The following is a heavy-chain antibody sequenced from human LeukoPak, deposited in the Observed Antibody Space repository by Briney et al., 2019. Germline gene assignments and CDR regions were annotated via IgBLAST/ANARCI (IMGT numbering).Heavy chain of an antibody. Sequence: PSETLSLTCAVYGGSFSGYYWSWIRQPPGKGLEWIGEINHSGSTNYNPSLKSRVTISVDTSKNQFSLKLSSVTAADTAVYYCARRLDRAAAGLDNWFDPWGQGTLVTVSS. J-gene: IGHJ5*02. D-gene: IGHD6-13*01. CDR1: GGSFSGYY. CDR2: INHSGST. CDR3: ARRLDRAAAGLDNWFDP. V-gene: IGHV4-34*01.